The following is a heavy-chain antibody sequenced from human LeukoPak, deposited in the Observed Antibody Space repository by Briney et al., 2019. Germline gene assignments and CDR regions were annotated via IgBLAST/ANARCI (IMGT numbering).Heavy chain of an antibody. Sequence: GGSLRLSCAASGFTVSSNYMNWVRQAPGKGLEWVSSITTTSSYIYYADSVRGRFTISRDNAKNSLYLHMDSLRAEDTAVYYCARSGCPGGSCYLRYSWLDLWGRGTLVTVSS. CDR1: GFTVSSNY. V-gene: IGHV3-21*01. D-gene: IGHD2-15*01. CDR2: ITTTSSYI. J-gene: IGHJ5*02. CDR3: ARSGCPGGSCYLRYSWLDL.